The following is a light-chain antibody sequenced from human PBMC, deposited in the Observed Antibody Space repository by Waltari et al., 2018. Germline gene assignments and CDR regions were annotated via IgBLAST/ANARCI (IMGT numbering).Light chain of an antibody. CDR2: RNN. V-gene: IGLV10-54*04. CDR3: SAWDSTLSAVV. J-gene: IGLJ2*01. Sequence: QAGLTQPPSVSKDLGQTATLTCTGDNNNVGNQGASWLQQHQGHHPKLRSYRNNVRPSKISDRFSAAMSGNTASLTITGLQAEDGAYYYCSAWDSTLSAVVFGGGTKLTVL. CDR1: NNNVGNQG.